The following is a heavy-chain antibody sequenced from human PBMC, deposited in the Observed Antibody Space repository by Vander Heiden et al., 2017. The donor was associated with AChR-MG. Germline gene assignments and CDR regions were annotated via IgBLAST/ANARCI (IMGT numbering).Heavy chain of an antibody. D-gene: IGHD2-21*02. J-gene: IGHJ4*02. CDR3: ARIEMATASQDY. V-gene: IGHV3-48*02. Sequence: EVQLVESGGGLVQPGGSLRLSCAAQAYTFSRYSMNWVRQAPGKGLEWLSYISTGGRTTYYADSVKGRFTISRDSGKNSLYLQMNSLRDEDTAVYYCARIEMATASQDYWGQGTLVTVSS. CDR2: ISTGGRTT. CDR1: AYTFSRYS.